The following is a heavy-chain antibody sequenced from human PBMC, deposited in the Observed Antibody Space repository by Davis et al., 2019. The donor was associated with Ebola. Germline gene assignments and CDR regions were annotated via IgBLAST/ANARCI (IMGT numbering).Heavy chain of an antibody. J-gene: IGHJ4*02. Sequence: PSETLSLTCAVSGGSISSSNWWSWVRQPPGKGLEWIGEIYHSGSTNYNPSLKSRVTISVDKSKNQFSLKLSSVTAADTAVYYCARIYGDYDPGRFDYWGQGTLVTVSS. V-gene: IGHV4-4*02. CDR3: ARIYGDYDPGRFDY. CDR2: IYHSGST. CDR1: GGSISSSNW. D-gene: IGHD4-17*01.